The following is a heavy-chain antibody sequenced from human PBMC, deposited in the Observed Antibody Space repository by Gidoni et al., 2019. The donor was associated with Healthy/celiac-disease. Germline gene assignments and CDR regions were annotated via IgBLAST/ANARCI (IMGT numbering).Heavy chain of an antibody. V-gene: IGHV2-26*01. CDR1: GVSLSNARMG. CDR3: ARIAAYGAYVWWFDP. CDR2: IFSNDEK. Sequence: QVTLKESGPVLVKPTETRTLTGTVTGVSLSNARMGVSWIRQPPGKALEWLAHIFSNDEKSYSTSLKSRLTISQDTSKRQVVLTMTNMDPVDTATYSCARIAAYGAYVWWFDPWGQGTLVTVSS. D-gene: IGHD4-17*01. J-gene: IGHJ5*02.